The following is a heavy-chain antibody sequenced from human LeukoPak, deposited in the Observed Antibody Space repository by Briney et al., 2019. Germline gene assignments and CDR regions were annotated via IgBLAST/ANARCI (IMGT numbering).Heavy chain of an antibody. J-gene: IGHJ6*03. CDR2: INHSGST. Sequence: PSETLSLTCAVYGGSFSGYYWSWIRQPPGKGLEWIGEINHSGSTYYNPSLKSRVTISLDTSKNQLSLKLSSVTAADTAVYYCARVRSGYYLFYYYYYMDVWGKGTTVTVSS. CDR3: ARVRSGYYLFYYYYYMDV. D-gene: IGHD3-22*01. CDR1: GGSFSGYY. V-gene: IGHV4-34*01.